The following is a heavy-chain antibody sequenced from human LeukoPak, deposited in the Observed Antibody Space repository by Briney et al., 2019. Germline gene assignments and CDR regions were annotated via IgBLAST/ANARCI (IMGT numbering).Heavy chain of an antibody. CDR2: IIANGGSA. J-gene: IGHJ4*02. V-gene: IGHV3-23*01. D-gene: IGHD3-10*01. Sequence: GGSLRLSCSASGFTFSSFALSWVRQAPGKGLEWVSGIIANGGSAYYADSAKGRFTISRDNSKNTLYLQMNSLRAEDTAVYYCAKIMGSRHCWGQGTLVTVS. CDR1: GFTFSSFA. CDR3: AKIMGSRHC.